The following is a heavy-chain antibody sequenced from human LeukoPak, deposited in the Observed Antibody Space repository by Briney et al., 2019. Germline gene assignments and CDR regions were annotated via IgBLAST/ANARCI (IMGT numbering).Heavy chain of an antibody. J-gene: IGHJ3*02. Sequence: PGGSPRLSCAASGFTFSSYSMNWVRQAPGKGLEWIGNIYYTGNTYYNSSLKSRVTISLDTSKNQFSLKVISMTAADTAAYYCTKSDGYGLIRICGRGTMVTVSS. CDR3: TKSDGYGLIRI. CDR1: GFTFSSYS. V-gene: IGHV4-59*12. CDR2: IYYTGNT. D-gene: IGHD3-10*01.